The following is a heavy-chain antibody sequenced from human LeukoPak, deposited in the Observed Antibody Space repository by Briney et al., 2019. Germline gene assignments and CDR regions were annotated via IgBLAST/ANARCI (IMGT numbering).Heavy chain of an antibody. CDR2: IYSGGST. CDR1: GFTVSSNY. Sequence: PGGSLRLSYAASGFTVSSNYMSWVRQAPGKGLEWVSVIYSGGSTYYADSVKGRFTISRDNSKNTLYLQMNSLRAEGTAVYHCARLLSSSGWYWFDPWGQGTLVTVSS. D-gene: IGHD6-19*01. J-gene: IGHJ5*02. V-gene: IGHV3-66*02. CDR3: ARLLSSSGWYWFDP.